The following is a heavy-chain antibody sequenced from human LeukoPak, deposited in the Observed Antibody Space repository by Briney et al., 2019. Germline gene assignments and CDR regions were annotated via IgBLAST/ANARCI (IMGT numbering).Heavy chain of an antibody. CDR2: IIPIFGTA. Sequence: ASVKVSCKASGGTFSSYAISWVRQAPGQGLEWMGGIIPIFGTANYAQKFQGRVTITADESTSTAYMELSSLRSEDTAVYYCARERIAAAGQRNWFDPWGQGTLVTVSS. D-gene: IGHD6-13*01. J-gene: IGHJ5*02. CDR3: ARERIAAAGQRNWFDP. CDR1: GGTFSSYA. V-gene: IGHV1-69*13.